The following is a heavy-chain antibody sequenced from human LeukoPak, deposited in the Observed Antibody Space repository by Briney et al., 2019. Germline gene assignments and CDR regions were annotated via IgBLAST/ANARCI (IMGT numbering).Heavy chain of an antibody. V-gene: IGHV1-69*05. CDR3: ARYSSQYYFDY. D-gene: IGHD6-13*01. J-gene: IGHJ4*02. CDR1: GGTFSSYA. CDR2: IIPIFGTA. Sequence: GASVKVSCKASGGTFSSYAISWVRQAPGQGLEWMGRIIPIFGTANYAQKFQGRVTITTDESTSTAYMELSSLRSEDKAVYYCARYSSQYYFDYWGQGTLVTVSS.